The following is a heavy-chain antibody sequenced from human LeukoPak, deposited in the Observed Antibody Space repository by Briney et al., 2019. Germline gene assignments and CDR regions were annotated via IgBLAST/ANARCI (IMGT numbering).Heavy chain of an antibody. J-gene: IGHJ4*02. CDR3: AKDQAKYSDNSFDF. D-gene: IGHD4-11*01. V-gene: IGHV3-23*01. CDR2: ISGSGGTT. CDR1: GFTFSNYA. Sequence: GGSLRLSCAASGFTFSNYAMSWVRQAPGKGLDWVSGISGSGGTTFYADSVKGRFTISRDNSKNMLSLQMNSLRAEDTAVYYCAKDQAKYSDNSFDFWGQGTLVTVSS.